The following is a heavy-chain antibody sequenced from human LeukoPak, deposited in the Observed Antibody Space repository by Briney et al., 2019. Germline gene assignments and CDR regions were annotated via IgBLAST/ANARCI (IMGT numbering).Heavy chain of an antibody. CDR3: ARGGYRYYYYYYMDV. V-gene: IGHV1-69*05. CDR2: IIPIFGTA. D-gene: IGHD5-24*01. CDR1: GGTFSSYA. Sequence: SVKVSCKASGGTFSSYAISWVRQAPGQGLEWMGGIIPIFGTANYAQKFQGRVTITTDESTSTAYMELSSLRSEDTAVYYCARGGYRYYYYYYMDVWGKGTTVTVSS. J-gene: IGHJ6*03.